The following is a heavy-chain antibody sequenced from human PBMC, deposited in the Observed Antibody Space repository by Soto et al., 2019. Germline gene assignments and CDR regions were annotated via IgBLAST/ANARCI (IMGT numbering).Heavy chain of an antibody. V-gene: IGHV1-18*01. J-gene: IGHJ5*02. CDR2: ISAYSGYT. Sequence: QVQLLQSGAEVQKPGASVKVSCKASGYTFTSYGISWVRQAPGQGLEWMGWISAYSGYTNYAQRLQGRVPMTTDTSTSTAYMELRSLTSDDTAVYYCARIPNERGGWFDPWGQGTLVTVSS. D-gene: IGHD2-8*01. CDR3: ARIPNERGGWFDP. CDR1: GYTFTSYG.